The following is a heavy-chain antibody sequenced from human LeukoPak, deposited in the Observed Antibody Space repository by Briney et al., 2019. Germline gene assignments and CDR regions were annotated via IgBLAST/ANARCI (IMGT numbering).Heavy chain of an antibody. CDR1: GFTFSNYR. CDR3: ARDLRDTSMITYPYFMDV. D-gene: IGHD5-18*01. CDR2: ISTSSIYI. V-gene: IGHV3-21*01. J-gene: IGHJ6*03. Sequence: GGPLRLSCAASGFTFSNYRMNWVRQAPGKGLEWVSSISTSSIYIYYADSLKGRFTISRDNAKNSLYLHMNSLRAEDTAVYFCARDLRDTSMITYPYFMDVWGKGTTVIISS.